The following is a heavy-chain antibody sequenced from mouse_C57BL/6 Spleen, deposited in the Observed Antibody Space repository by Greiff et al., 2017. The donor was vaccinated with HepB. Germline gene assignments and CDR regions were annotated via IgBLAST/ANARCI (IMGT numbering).Heavy chain of an antibody. V-gene: IGHV1-82*01. Sequence: QVQLQQSGPELVKPGASVKISFKASGYAFSSSWMNWVKQRPGKGLEWIGRIYPGDGDTNYNGKFKGKATLTADKSSSTAYMQLSSLTSEDSAVYFCARDGYLGMDYWGQGTSVTVSS. CDR2: IYPGDGDT. CDR1: GYAFSSSW. J-gene: IGHJ4*01. D-gene: IGHD2-3*01. CDR3: ARDGYLGMDY.